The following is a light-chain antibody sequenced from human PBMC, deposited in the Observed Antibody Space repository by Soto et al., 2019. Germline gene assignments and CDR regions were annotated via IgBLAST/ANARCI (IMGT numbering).Light chain of an antibody. Sequence: IVMTHSPDSLCVSLGGRCTINCKSSQSVLYSSNNKNYLAWYQQKPGQPPKLLIYWASTRESGVPDRFSGSGSGTDFTLTISSLQAEDVAVYYCQQYYSTPTWTFGQGTKVDIK. J-gene: IGKJ1*01. CDR3: QQYYSTPTWT. CDR2: WAS. CDR1: QSVLYSSNNKNY. V-gene: IGKV4-1*01.